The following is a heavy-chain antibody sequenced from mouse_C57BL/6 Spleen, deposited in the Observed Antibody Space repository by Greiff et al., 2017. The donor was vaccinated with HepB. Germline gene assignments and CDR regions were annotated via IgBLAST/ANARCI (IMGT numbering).Heavy chain of an antibody. CDR1: GYAFTNYL. CDR3: ARGGSYPFDY. J-gene: IGHJ2*01. D-gene: IGHD2-12*01. Sequence: QVQLQQSGAELVRPGTSVKVSCKASGYAFTNYLIEWVKQRPGQGLEWIGVINPGSGGTNYNEKFKGKATLTADKSSSTAYMQLSSLTSEDSAVYFWARGGSYPFDYWGQGTTLTVSS. CDR2: INPGSGGT. V-gene: IGHV1-54*01.